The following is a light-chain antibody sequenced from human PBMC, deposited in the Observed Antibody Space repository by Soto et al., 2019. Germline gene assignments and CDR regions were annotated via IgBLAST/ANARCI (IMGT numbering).Light chain of an antibody. J-gene: IGKJ2*01. CDR2: GAS. Sequence: EIVLTQSPGTLSLSPGERATLSCRASQSVSSSYLAWYQQKPGQAPRLLIYGASSRATGIPDRFSGSGSVTDFTLTISRLDPEDFAVYYCQEYGSSVYTFGQGTKLEI. V-gene: IGKV3-20*01. CDR1: QSVSSSY. CDR3: QEYGSSVYT.